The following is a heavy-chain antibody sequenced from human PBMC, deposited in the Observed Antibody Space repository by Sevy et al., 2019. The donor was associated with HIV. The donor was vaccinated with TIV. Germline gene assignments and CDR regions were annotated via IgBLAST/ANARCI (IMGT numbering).Heavy chain of an antibody. V-gene: IGHV3-7*01. CDR2: IKHDGSEK. J-gene: IGHJ6*02. CDR3: AREVIPGGDYWSANYRWRGPSYYYGMDV. Sequence: GGSLRLSCAASEFTFSRYWMSWVRQAPGKGLEWVANIKHDGSEKYYGDSVKGRFTISRDNAKDSLYLQMNRLRAEDTAFYYCAREVIPGGDYWSANYRWRGPSYYYGMDVWGHGTTVTVSS. CDR1: EFTFSRYW. D-gene: IGHD3-3*01.